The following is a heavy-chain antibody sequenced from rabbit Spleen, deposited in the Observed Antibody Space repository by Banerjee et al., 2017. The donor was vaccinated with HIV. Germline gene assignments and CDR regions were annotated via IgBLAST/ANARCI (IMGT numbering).Heavy chain of an antibody. J-gene: IGHJ6*01. D-gene: IGHD8-1*01. CDR1: GFSFGSVSW. Sequence: QSLEESGGDLVKPGASLTLTCTASGFSFGSVSWIYWVRQAPGKGLEWIGTIYAGSTGTTDYATWAKGRFTISKTSSTTVTLQMTSLTVADTATYFCARDTGSSFSSYGMDLWGPGTLVTVS. CDR2: IYAGSTGTT. V-gene: IGHV1S40*01. CDR3: ARDTGSSFSSYGMDL.